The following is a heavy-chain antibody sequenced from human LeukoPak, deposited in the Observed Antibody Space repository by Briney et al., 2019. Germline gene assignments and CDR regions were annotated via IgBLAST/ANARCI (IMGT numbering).Heavy chain of an antibody. CDR2: ISAYNGKT. CDR3: ARDGRTMVRGVIMGTWFDR. V-gene: IGHV1-18*01. D-gene: IGHD3-10*01. Sequence: ASVKVSCKASGYTFTSYGISWVRQAPGQGLEWMGGISAYNGKTNYAQKLQGRVTMNTDTSTSTAYMELRSLRSDDTAVYYWARDGRTMVRGVIMGTWFDRWGQVTLVTVSS. J-gene: IGHJ5*02. CDR1: GYTFTSYG.